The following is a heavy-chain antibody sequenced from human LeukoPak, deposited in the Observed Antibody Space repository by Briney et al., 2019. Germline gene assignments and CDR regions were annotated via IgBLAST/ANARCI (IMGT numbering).Heavy chain of an antibody. CDR3: ARDLGLVVPAAMYYYYMDV. J-gene: IGHJ6*03. CDR1: GYTFTSYG. D-gene: IGHD2-2*01. V-gene: IGHV1-18*01. CDR2: ISAYNGNT. Sequence: VASVKVSCTASGYTFTSYGISWVRQAPGQGLEWMGWISAYNGNTNYAQKLQGRVTMTTDTSTSTAYMELRSLRSDDTAVYYCARDLGLVVPAAMYYYYMDVWGKGTTVTVSS.